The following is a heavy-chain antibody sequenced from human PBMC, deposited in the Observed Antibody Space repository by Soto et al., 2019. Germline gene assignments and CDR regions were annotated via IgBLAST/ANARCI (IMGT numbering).Heavy chain of an antibody. CDR1: GGSISIGDYY. CDR2: IYYSGST. Sequence: SETLSLTCTVSGGSISIGDYYWIWIRQPPGNGLEWIGYIYYSGSTYYNPSLKSRVTISVDTSKNQFSLKLSSVTAADTAVYYCARSFRVTIFGVVRGPGEWGQGTLVTVSS. J-gene: IGHJ4*02. D-gene: IGHD3-3*01. CDR3: ARSFRVTIFGVVRGPGE. V-gene: IGHV4-30-4*01.